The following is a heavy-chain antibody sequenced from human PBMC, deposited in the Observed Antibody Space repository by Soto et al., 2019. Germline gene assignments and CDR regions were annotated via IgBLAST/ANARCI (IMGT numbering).Heavy chain of an antibody. J-gene: IGHJ4*02. CDR2: IIPIFGTA. CDR3: ARGPPYYDFWSGPGQRFDY. V-gene: IGHV1-69*13. Sequence: GASVKVSCKASGGTFSSYAISWVRQAPGQGLEWMGGIIPIFGTANYAQKFQGRVTITADESTSTAYMELSSLRSEDTAVYYCARGPPYYDFWSGPGQRFDYWGQGTLVTVSS. CDR1: GGTFSSYA. D-gene: IGHD3-3*01.